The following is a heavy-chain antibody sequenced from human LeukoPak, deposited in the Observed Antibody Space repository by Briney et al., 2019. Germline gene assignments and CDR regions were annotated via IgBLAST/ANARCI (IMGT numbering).Heavy chain of an antibody. Sequence: SQTLSLTCSVSGDSITSGYYWGWIRQPPGKGLEWIENIYHSGSTYYNPSLKSRVTISVDTSKNQFSLNLSSVTAADTAVYYCARQFRLLLVYWGQGTLVTVYS. CDR2: IYHSGST. D-gene: IGHD3-22*01. V-gene: IGHV4-38-2*02. J-gene: IGHJ4*02. CDR3: ARQFRLLLVY. CDR1: GDSITSGYY.